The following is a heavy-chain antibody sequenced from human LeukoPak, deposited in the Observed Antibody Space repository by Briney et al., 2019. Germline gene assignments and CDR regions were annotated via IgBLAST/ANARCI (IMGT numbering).Heavy chain of an antibody. J-gene: IGHJ4*02. CDR3: ARGGPTVGTDY. Sequence: PGGSLRLSCAGSGFTFRNYWMNWVRQALGKGLEWVANIKEDGSERYYVDSVKGRFTVSRDNAKNSLYLQINSLRADDTAVYYCARGGPTVGTDYWGQGTLVTVSS. V-gene: IGHV3-7*01. D-gene: IGHD1-26*01. CDR1: GFTFRNYW. CDR2: IKEDGSER.